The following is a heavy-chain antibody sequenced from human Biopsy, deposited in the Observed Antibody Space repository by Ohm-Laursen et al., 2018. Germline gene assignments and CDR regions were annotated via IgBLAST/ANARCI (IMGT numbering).Heavy chain of an antibody. CDR2: ISGSGVTK. CDR1: GVTFGDYY. J-gene: IGHJ4*02. D-gene: IGHD3-10*01. V-gene: IGHV3-11*01. Sequence: SLRLSCTASGVTFGDYYMSWIRQAPGKGLEWLSYISGSGVTKMYADSVKGRFTVSRDNAKNSLYLEMNNLTVEDTAVYYCATDGAGSYNENWGQGTLVSVSS. CDR3: ATDGAGSYNEN.